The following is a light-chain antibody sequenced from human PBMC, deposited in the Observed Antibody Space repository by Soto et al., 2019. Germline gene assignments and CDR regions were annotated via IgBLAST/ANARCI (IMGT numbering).Light chain of an antibody. V-gene: IGLV2-11*01. CDR2: DVT. J-gene: IGLJ3*02. CDR1: NSGIGNYNY. Sequence: QSALTQPRSVSGSPGQSVTISCTRTNSGIGNYNYVSWYQQHPGKAPKVMIYDVTKRPSGVPDRFSGSTSGNTASLTISGLQAEDEADYYCCSYPGSHTWVFGGGTKVTVL. CDR3: CSYPGSHTWV.